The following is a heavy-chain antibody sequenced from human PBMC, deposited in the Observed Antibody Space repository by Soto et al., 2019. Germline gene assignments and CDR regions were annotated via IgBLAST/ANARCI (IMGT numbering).Heavy chain of an antibody. CDR2: TIPIIGTT. CDR3: AAGDSRDTGDH. D-gene: IGHD5-18*01. Sequence: QVQLVQSGAEVKKPGSSVKVSCKASGDTLSTHGISWVRQAPGQGLEWMGGTIPIIGTTDYAEKFQGRVTITADESTTTAYMELSSLRPDDTAVYYCAAGDSRDTGDHWGQGTLVTVSS. V-gene: IGHV1-69*01. CDR1: GDTLSTHG. J-gene: IGHJ4*02.